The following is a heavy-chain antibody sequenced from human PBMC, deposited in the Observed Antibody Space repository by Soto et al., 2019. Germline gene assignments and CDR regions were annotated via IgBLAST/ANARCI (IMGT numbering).Heavy chain of an antibody. J-gene: IGHJ6*02. CDR1: GGSISSYY. D-gene: IGHD6-13*01. Sequence: SETLSLTCTVSGGSISSYYWSWIRQPAGKVLEWIGRIYTSGSTNYNPSLKSRVTMSVDTSKNQFSPKLSSVTAADTAVYYCAREAIGAAAPYGMDVWGQGSQVTVS. CDR3: AREAIGAAAPYGMDV. V-gene: IGHV4-4*07. CDR2: IYTSGST.